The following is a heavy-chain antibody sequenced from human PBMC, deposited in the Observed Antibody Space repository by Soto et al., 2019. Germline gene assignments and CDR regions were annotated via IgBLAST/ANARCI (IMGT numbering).Heavy chain of an antibody. CDR3: ATSEHNTLSVHWFGI. CDR2: IYYSGNT. CDR1: PGTSRNVHCG. V-gene: IGHV4-30-4*08. Sequence: PSHLISVTHTVSPGTSRNVHCGRSMIHPTKGKGLEWIGYIYYSGNTYYNPSLKSRVTISVDTSKNQFSLRLRSVTAADTAVYYCATSEHNTLSVHWFGIRGEGPL. D-gene: IGHD3-16*01. J-gene: IGHJ5*01.